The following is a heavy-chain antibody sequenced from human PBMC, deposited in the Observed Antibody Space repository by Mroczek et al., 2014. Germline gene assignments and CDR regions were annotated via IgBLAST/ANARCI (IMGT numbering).Heavy chain of an antibody. D-gene: IGHD3-22*01. Sequence: KESGPGLVKPSETLSLTCTVSGGSISSYYWSWIRQPPGKGLEWIGYIYYSGSTNYNPSLKSRVTISVDTSKNQFSLKLSSVTAADTAVYYCARFGASTGWLLPKYAFDIWGQGTMVTVSS. CDR2: IYYSGST. J-gene: IGHJ3*02. CDR3: ARFGASTGWLLPKYAFDI. V-gene: IGHV4-59*01. CDR1: GGSISSYY.